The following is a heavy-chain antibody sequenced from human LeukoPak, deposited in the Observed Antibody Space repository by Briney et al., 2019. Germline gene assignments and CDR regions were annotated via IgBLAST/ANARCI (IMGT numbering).Heavy chain of an antibody. D-gene: IGHD2-2*01. Sequence: ASVKVSCKASGYTFTGYYMHWVRQAPGQGLEWMGWINPNSGGTNYAQKFQGRVTMTRDTSTSTVYMELSSLRSEDTAVYYCARDRRYCSSTSCIFDPWGQGTLVTVSS. J-gene: IGHJ5*02. CDR1: GYTFTGYY. V-gene: IGHV1-2*02. CDR3: ARDRRYCSSTSCIFDP. CDR2: INPNSGGT.